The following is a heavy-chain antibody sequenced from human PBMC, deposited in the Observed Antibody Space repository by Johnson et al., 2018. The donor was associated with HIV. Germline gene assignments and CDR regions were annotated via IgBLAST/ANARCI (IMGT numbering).Heavy chain of an antibody. CDR2: ISWNSGSI. CDR1: GFTFDDYA. CDR3: ARVIDQYFDSILDDAFDI. Sequence: VQLVESGGGLVQPGRSLRLSCAASGFTFDDYAMHWVRQAPGKGLEWVSGISWNSGSIGYADSVKGRFTISRDNAKNTLYLQMNSLRPVDTAVYYCARVIDQYFDSILDDAFDIWGQGTLVTVSS. D-gene: IGHD3-22*01. J-gene: IGHJ3*02. V-gene: IGHV3-9*01.